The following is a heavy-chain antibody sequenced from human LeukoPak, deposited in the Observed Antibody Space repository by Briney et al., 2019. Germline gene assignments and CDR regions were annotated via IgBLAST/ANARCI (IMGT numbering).Heavy chain of an antibody. CDR2: IIPIFGTA. V-gene: IGHV1-69*13. CDR3: ARDPGYCSSTSCYTGYYFDY. CDR1: GGTFSSYA. Sequence: GASVKVSCKASGGTFSSYAISWVRQAPGQGLEWMGGIIPIFGTANYAQKFQGRVTITADESTSTAYTELSSLRSEDTAVYYCARDPGYCSSTSCYTGYYFDYWGQGTLVTVSS. J-gene: IGHJ4*02. D-gene: IGHD2-2*02.